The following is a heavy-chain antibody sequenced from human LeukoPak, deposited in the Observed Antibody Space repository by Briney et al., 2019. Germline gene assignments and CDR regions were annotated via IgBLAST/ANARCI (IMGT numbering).Heavy chain of an antibody. D-gene: IGHD3-10*01. J-gene: IGHJ4*02. V-gene: IGHV3-7*01. CDR1: GFSISGFW. CDR2: IRGDGSRL. CDR3: ARELWFGEPYFDY. Sequence: GGSLRLSCVGSGFSISGFWMTWVRQAPGKGLEWVANIRGDGSRLYYVDSVKGRFTISRDNAKNSLYLQMNSLRAEDTAVYYCARELWFGEPYFDYWGQGTLVTVSS.